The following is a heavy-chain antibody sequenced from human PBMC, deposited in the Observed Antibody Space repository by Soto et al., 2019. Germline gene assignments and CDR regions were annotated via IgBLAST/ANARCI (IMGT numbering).Heavy chain of an antibody. D-gene: IGHD5-12*01. CDR2: ISSNGGST. V-gene: IGHV3-64*01. J-gene: IGHJ4*02. CDR3: AREMEVDIVATIEPPQGFDY. CDR1: GFTFSSYA. Sequence: EVQLVESGGGLVQPGGSLRLSCAASGFTFSSYAMHWVRQAPGKGLEYVSAISSNGGSTYYANSVKGRFTISRDNSKNTLYLQMGSLRAEDMAVYYCAREMEVDIVATIEPPQGFDYWGQGTLVTVSS.